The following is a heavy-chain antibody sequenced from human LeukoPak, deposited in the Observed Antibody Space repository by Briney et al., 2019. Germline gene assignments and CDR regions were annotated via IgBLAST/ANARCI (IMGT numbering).Heavy chain of an antibody. D-gene: IGHD3-3*02. CDR1: GYTFTSYD. V-gene: IGHV1-8*03. CDR3: AKISSCSDCYYYYYMDV. Sequence: ASVKVSCKASGYTFTSYDINWVRQATGQGLEWMGWMNPNSGNTGYAPKFQGRVTITRNTSITTAYMELSNLRSEDTAIYYCAKISSCSDCYYYYYMDVWGKGTTVTVSS. CDR2: MNPNSGNT. J-gene: IGHJ6*03.